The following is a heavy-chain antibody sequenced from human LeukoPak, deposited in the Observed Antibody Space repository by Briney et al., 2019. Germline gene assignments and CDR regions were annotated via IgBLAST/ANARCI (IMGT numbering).Heavy chain of an antibody. J-gene: IGHJ4*02. Sequence: GESLRLSCSASGFTLSSHAMHWVRQAPGKALEYVSAISYNGGSTYYANSVKDRFTIPRDNSKNTLYLQMSSLRPEDTAVFYCVRRTGNDFDYWGQGTLVTVSS. CDR1: GFTLSSHA. D-gene: IGHD3/OR15-3a*01. CDR2: ISYNGGST. V-gene: IGHV3-64D*09. CDR3: VRRTGNDFDY.